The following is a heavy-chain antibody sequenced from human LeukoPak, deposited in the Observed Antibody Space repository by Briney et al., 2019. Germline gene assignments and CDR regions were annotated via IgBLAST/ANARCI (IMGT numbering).Heavy chain of an antibody. V-gene: IGHV3-48*01. CDR2: ISSSGSRI. CDR1: GFTFSSYS. Sequence: GGSLRLSCAASGFTFSSYSINWVRQAPGKGLEWVAYISSSGSRIYYADSVKGRFTLSRDNAKNSLYLQMNSLRAEDTAVYYCARESGLGSHYYDSSGYHRPYYFDYWGQGTLVTVSS. CDR3: ARESGLGSHYYDSSGYHRPYYFDY. J-gene: IGHJ4*02. D-gene: IGHD3-22*01.